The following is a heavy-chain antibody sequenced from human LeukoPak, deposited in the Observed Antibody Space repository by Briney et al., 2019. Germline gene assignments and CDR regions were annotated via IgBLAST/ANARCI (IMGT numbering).Heavy chain of an antibody. J-gene: IGHJ4*02. V-gene: IGHV3-21*01. D-gene: IGHD1-26*01. CDR2: ISSSSSYI. Sequence: GGSLRLSCAASGFTFSSYSMNWVRQAPGKGLEWVSSISSSSSYIYYADSVKGRFTISRDNAKNSLYLQMNSLRAEDTAVYYCAREGESVGAIDYWGQGTLVTVSS. CDR1: GFTFSSYS. CDR3: AREGESVGAIDY.